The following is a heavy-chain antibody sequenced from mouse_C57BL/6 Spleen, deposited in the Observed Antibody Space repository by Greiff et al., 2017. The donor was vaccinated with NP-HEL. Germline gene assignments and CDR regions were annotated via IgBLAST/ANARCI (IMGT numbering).Heavy chain of an antibody. CDR3: ALFYGNYGY. V-gene: IGHV1-69*01. D-gene: IGHD2-1*01. J-gene: IGHJ2*01. Sequence: QVQLQQPGAELVMPGASVKLSCKASGYTFTSYWMHWVKQRPGQGLEWIGEIDPSDSYTNYNQKFTGKSTLTVDKSSSTAYMQLSSLTSEDSAVYYCALFYGNYGYWGQGTTLTVSS. CDR2: IDPSDSYT. CDR1: GYTFTSYW.